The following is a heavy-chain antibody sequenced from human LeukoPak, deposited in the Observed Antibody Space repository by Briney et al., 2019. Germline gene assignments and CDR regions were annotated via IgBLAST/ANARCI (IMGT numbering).Heavy chain of an antibody. CDR3: ARLNYDILTGADY. V-gene: IGHV4-34*01. J-gene: IGHJ4*02. Sequence: NPSETLSLTCAVYGGSFSGYHWSWIRQPPGKGLEWIGEINHSGSTNYNPSLKSRVTISVDTSKNQFSLKLSSVTAADTAVYYCARLNYDILTGADYWGQGTLVTVSS. D-gene: IGHD3-9*01. CDR2: INHSGST. CDR1: GGSFSGYH.